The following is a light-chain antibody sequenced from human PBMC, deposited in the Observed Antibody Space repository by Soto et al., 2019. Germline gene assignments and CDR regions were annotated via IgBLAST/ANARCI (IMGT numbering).Light chain of an antibody. J-gene: IGKJ1*01. V-gene: IGKV3-11*01. CDR1: QSVSSF. Sequence: EIVLIPSPAALSLSPGERATLSCRASQSVSSFLGWYQQKPGQAPRLLIYDASNRATGIPARFSGSGSGTDFTLTISSLEPEDFAIYYCQQRSNWPWTFGQGTKVDI. CDR2: DAS. CDR3: QQRSNWPWT.